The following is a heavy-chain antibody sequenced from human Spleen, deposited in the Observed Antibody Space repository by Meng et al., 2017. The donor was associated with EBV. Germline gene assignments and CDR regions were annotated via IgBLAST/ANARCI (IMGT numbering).Heavy chain of an antibody. Sequence: QGQLQQWGAGLLKPSAIMSLTCALYGESFSGYYWTWIRQPPRKGLGWIVEINESGITNYNPSLKSRVTLSIDTSERHFSLNLSSVTAADTAVYYCARQSTYRLLDPWGQGTLVTVSS. J-gene: IGHJ5*02. CDR2: INESGIT. CDR3: ARQSTYRLLDP. D-gene: IGHD3-16*02. V-gene: IGHV4-34*01. CDR1: GESFSGYY.